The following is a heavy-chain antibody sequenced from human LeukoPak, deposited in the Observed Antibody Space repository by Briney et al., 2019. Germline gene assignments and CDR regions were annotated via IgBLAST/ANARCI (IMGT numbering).Heavy chain of an antibody. J-gene: IGHJ4*02. CDR3: ARVPGSYYVDFDY. CDR1: GFTFSSYA. D-gene: IGHD3-10*01. CDR2: ISYDGSNK. Sequence: GGSLRLSCAASGFTFSSYAMHWVRQAPGKGLEWVAVISYDGSNKYYADSVKGRFTISRDNSKNTLYLQMNSLRAEDTAIYYCARVPGSYYVDFDYWGQGTLVTVSS. V-gene: IGHV3-30-3*01.